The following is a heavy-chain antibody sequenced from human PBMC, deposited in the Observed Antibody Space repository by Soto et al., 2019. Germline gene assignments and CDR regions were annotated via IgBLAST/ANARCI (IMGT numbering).Heavy chain of an antibody. D-gene: IGHD3-22*01. V-gene: IGHV1-58*02. CDR2: IVVGSGNT. J-gene: IGHJ3*02. CDR3: AASIITMLVDTTGGAFDI. Sequence: SVKVSWKASRVTFTSSAMRWVHQAHGQRLEWIGWIVVGSGNTNYAQKFQERVTITRDMSTSTAYMELSSLRSEDTAVYYCAASIITMLVDTTGGAFDIWGQGTMVTVS. CDR1: RVTFTSSA.